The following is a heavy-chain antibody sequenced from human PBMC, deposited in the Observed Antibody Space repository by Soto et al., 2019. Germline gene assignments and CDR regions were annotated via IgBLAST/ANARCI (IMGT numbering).Heavy chain of an antibody. D-gene: IGHD2-2*01. J-gene: IGHJ5*02. CDR3: TSRYCSSASCHT. V-gene: IGHV3-73*01. Sequence: EVQLVESGGGLVQPGGSLKLSCVASGYTFSGSAFHWVRQASGKGLEWVGRIRGKANSYETAYAESVKGRFTISRDDSKNTAFLQMNSLKTEDTVVYYCTSRYCSSASCHTWGQGTRVTVSS. CDR1: GYTFSGSA. CDR2: IRGKANSYET.